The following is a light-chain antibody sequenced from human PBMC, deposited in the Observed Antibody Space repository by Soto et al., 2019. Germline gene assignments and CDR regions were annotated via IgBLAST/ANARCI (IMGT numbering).Light chain of an antibody. CDR3: QQYNDWPRT. CDR2: GAS. J-gene: IGKJ1*01. V-gene: IGKV3-15*01. Sequence: VMTQSPVTLSVSPCETANLSCRASQTVTSNLAWYQQKPGRSPRLLLSGASTRATGIPARFSGSGSGTEFTLTISRLQSEDLAVYYCQQYNDWPRTFGQGTKV. CDR1: QTVTSN.